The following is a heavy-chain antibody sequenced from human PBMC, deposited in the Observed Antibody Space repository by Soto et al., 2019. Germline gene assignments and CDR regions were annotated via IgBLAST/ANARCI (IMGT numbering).Heavy chain of an antibody. Sequence: ASVKVSCKASGYTFTSYGIRWVRQAPGQGLEWMGWISAYNGNTNYAQKLQGRVTMTTDTSTSTAYMELRSLRSDDTAVYYCARAQGLNVKSSSSSGMAVWAKGPRSPSP. CDR1: GYTFTSYG. V-gene: IGHV1-18*01. D-gene: IGHD3-16*02. CDR3: ARAQGLNVKSSSSSGMAV. J-gene: IGHJ6*02. CDR2: ISAYNGNT.